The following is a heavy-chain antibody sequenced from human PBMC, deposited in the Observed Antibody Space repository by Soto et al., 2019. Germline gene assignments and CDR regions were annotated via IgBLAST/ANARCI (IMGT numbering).Heavy chain of an antibody. J-gene: IGHJ4*02. CDR3: ARVAMVRGVIIEAFDY. CDR2: TYYRSKWYN. D-gene: IGHD3-10*01. V-gene: IGHV6-1*01. CDR1: GDSVSSNSAA. Sequence: SQTLSLTCAISGDSVSSNSAAWNWIRQSPSRGLEWLGRTYYRSKWYNDYAVSVKSRITINPDTSKNQFSLQLNSVTPEDTAVYYCARVAMVRGVIIEAFDYWGQGTLVTVSS.